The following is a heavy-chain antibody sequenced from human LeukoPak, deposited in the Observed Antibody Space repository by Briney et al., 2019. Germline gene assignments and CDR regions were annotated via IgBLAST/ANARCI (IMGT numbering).Heavy chain of an antibody. CDR2: IYYSGST. D-gene: IGHD4-17*01. CDR3: ASKTVTPPLYYYYMDV. V-gene: IGHV4-39*07. Sequence: SETLSLTCTVSGGSISSSSYYWAWIRQPPGKGLEWIGSIYYSGSTYYNPSLKSRVTISVDTSKNQFSLKLSSVTAADTAVYYCASKTVTPPLYYYYMDVWGKGTTVTVSS. J-gene: IGHJ6*03. CDR1: GGSISSSSYY.